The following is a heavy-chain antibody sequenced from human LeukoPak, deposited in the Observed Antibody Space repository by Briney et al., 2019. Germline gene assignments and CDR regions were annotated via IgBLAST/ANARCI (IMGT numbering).Heavy chain of an antibody. V-gene: IGHV3-23*01. CDR1: GFTFSSYA. Sequence: GGSLRLSCAASGFTFSSYAMSWVRQAPGKGLEWVSGISGSGGSTYYADPVKGRFTTSRDNSKNTLYLQMNSLRAEDTAVYYCAKSRDGYNSAADYWGQGTLVTVSS. CDR2: ISGSGGST. J-gene: IGHJ4*02. CDR3: AKSRDGYNSAADY. D-gene: IGHD5-12*01.